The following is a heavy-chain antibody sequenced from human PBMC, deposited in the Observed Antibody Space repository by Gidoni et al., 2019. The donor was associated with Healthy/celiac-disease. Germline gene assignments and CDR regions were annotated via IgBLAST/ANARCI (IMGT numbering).Heavy chain of an antibody. D-gene: IGHD6-13*01. J-gene: IGHJ6*02. CDR1: GFTFSSYD. CDR3: GAEQQLVSGDYYYGMDV. Sequence: QVQLVESGGGVVQPGRSLRLSCAASGFTFSSYDMHWVRQAPGKGLEWVAVISYDGSNKYYADSVKGRFTISRDNSKNTLYLQMNSLRAEDTAVYYCGAEQQLVSGDYYYGMDVWGQGTTVTVSS. CDR2: ISYDGSNK. V-gene: IGHV3-30*04.